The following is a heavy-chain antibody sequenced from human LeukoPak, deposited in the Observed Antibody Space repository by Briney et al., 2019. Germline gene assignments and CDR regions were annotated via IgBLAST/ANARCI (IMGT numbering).Heavy chain of an antibody. D-gene: IGHD6-13*01. J-gene: IGHJ6*03. CDR1: GGSFSGYY. V-gene: IGHV4-34*01. Sequence: PSETLSLTCAVYGGSFSGYYWSWIRQPPGKGLEWIGEINHSGSTNYNPSLKSRVTISVDTSKNQFSLKQSSVTAADTAVYYCARGHGSWYYYYYMDVWGKGTTVTVSS. CDR3: ARGHGSWYYYYYMDV. CDR2: INHSGST.